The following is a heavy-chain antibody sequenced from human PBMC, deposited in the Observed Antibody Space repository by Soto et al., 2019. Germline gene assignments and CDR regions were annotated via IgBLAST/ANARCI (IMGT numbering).Heavy chain of an antibody. CDR1: GFTVSSNY. D-gene: IGHD7-27*01. CDR3: ARRAGDALYWYFDL. J-gene: IGHJ2*01. Sequence: RLSCAASGFTVSSNYMSWVRQAPGKGLEWVSVIYSGGSTYYADSVKGRFTISRHNSKNTLYLQMNSLRAEDTAVYYCARRAGDALYWYFDLWGRGTLVTVSS. CDR2: IYSGGST. V-gene: IGHV3-53*04.